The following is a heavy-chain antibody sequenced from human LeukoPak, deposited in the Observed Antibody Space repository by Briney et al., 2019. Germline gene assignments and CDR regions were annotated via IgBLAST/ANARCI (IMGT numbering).Heavy chain of an antibody. D-gene: IGHD4-17*01. CDR1: SGSISSGGYY. CDR3: ARAGGHYGDYKVIDY. V-gene: IGHV4-31*03. Sequence: PSETLSLTCTVSSGSISSGGYYWSGIRQHPGKGLEWIGYIYYSGSTYYNPSLKSRVTISVDTSKNQFSLKLSSVTAADTAVYYCARAGGHYGDYKVIDYWGQGTQVTVSS. J-gene: IGHJ4*02. CDR2: IYYSGST.